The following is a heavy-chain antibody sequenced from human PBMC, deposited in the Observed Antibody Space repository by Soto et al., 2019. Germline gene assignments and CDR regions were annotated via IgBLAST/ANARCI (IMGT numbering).Heavy chain of an antibody. CDR3: AKGVCTGGGCPDLNYFDY. CDR1: GFTFSSYG. J-gene: IGHJ4*02. D-gene: IGHD2-15*01. Sequence: QVQLVESGGGVVQPGRSLRLSCAASGFTFSSYGMHWVRQAPGKGLEWVAVISYDGSNKYYADSVKGRFTISRDNSKNTXXLQMNSLRAEDTAVYYCAKGVCTGGGCPDLNYFDYWGQGTLVTVSS. CDR2: ISYDGSNK. V-gene: IGHV3-30*18.